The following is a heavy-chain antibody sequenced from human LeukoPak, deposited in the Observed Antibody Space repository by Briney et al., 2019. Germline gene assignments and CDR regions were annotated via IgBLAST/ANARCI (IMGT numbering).Heavy chain of an antibody. V-gene: IGHV1-8*01. D-gene: IGHD3-22*01. Sequence: ASVKVSCKASGYTFTSYDINWVRQATGQGLEWMGWMNPNSGNTGYAQKFQGRVTMTRNTSISTAYMELSSLGSEDTAVYYCARGGRSTYYYDSSGYYGCDYWGQGTLVTVSS. CDR2: MNPNSGNT. CDR1: GYTFTSYD. J-gene: IGHJ4*02. CDR3: ARGGRSTYYYDSSGYYGCDY.